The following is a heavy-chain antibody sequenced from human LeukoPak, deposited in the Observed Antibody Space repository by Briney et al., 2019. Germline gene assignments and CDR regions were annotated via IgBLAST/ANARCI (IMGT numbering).Heavy chain of an antibody. CDR3: ARDRMGAILYFDY. Sequence: PGGSLRLSCAASGFTFTTYWMSWVRQAPGKGLEGVSALTGSGGTTYYADSVKGRFTISRDNSKNTLYLRMNSLTAEDTAVYYCARDRMGAILYFDYWGQGTLVTVSS. CDR1: GFTFTTYW. CDR2: LTGSGGTT. D-gene: IGHD1-26*01. V-gene: IGHV3-23*01. J-gene: IGHJ4*02.